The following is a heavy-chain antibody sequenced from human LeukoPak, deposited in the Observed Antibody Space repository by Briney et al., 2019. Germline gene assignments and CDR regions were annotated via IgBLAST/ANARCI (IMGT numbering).Heavy chain of an antibody. CDR2: ISAYNGNT. J-gene: IGHJ4*02. Sequence: ASVKVSCKASGYTFTSYGISWVRQAPGQGLEWMGWISAYNGNTNYAQKFQGRVTMTRDTSISTAYMELSRLRSDDTAVYYCARMAIAVAGDCDYWGQGTLVTVSS. V-gene: IGHV1-18*01. D-gene: IGHD6-19*01. CDR3: ARMAIAVAGDCDY. CDR1: GYTFTSYG.